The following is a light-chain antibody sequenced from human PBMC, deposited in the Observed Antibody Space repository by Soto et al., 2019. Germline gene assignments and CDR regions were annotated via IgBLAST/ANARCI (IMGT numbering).Light chain of an antibody. V-gene: IGKV1-5*01. CDR2: DSS. CDR3: RRYNAFSQT. Sequence: DIQMTQSPSTLSASVGDRVTITCRASQSINSWLAWYQQKPGKAPQVLIYDSSSLQTGVPSRFSGSGSGTEFTLTIDSLQPEDFATYYCRRYNAFSQTFGQGTKVEI. CDR1: QSINSW. J-gene: IGKJ1*01.